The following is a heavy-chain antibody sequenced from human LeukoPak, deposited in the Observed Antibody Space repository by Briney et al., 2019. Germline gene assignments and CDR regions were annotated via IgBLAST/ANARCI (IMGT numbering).Heavy chain of an antibody. Sequence: PGGSLRLSCAASGFRFSSYAMSWVRQAPGKGLEWVSIISGGGGRTYYADSVKGRFTISRDNSKNTLYLQMNSLRAEDTAVYYCAKGDYDILTGYYSYYYYYMDVWGKGTTVTASS. J-gene: IGHJ6*03. CDR1: GFRFSSYA. V-gene: IGHV3-23*01. D-gene: IGHD3-9*01. CDR3: AKGDYDILTGYYSYYYYYMDV. CDR2: ISGGGGRT.